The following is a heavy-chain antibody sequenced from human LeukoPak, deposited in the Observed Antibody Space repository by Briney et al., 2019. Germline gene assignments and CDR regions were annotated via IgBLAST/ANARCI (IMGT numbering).Heavy chain of an antibody. CDR1: EFSVGSNY. Sequence: PGGSLRLSCAASEFSVGSNYMTWVRQAPGKGLEWVSLIYSGGSTYYADSVKGRFTISRDNSKNTLYLQMNSLRAEDTAVYYCTSGGYCSSTSCYGENWGQGTLVTVSS. V-gene: IGHV3-66*01. CDR2: IYSGGST. J-gene: IGHJ4*02. D-gene: IGHD2-2*01. CDR3: TSGGYCSSTSCYGEN.